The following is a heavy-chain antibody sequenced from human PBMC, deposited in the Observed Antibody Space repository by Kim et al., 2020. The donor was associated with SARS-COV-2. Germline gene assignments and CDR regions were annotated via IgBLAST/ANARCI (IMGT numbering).Heavy chain of an antibody. CDR2: IHDSGIS. Sequence: SETLSLTCSVSGGSISSGDYSWTWIRQPPGRDLEWIGSIHDSGISYYNASLRSRVIISVDTSKNQFALKLSPVTASDTAVYFCARGLLFTGYYQYYFY. V-gene: IGHV4-39*01. D-gene: IGHD3-9*01. J-gene: IGHJ6*03. CDR3: ARGLLFTGYYQYYFY. CDR1: GGSISSGDYS.